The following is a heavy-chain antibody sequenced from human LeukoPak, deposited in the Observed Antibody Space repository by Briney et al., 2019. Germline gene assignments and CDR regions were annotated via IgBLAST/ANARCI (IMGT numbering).Heavy chain of an antibody. D-gene: IGHD3-10*01. CDR2: IYTSGST. CDR3: AGSSLGPMFYFDY. V-gene: IGHV4-38-2*02. J-gene: IGHJ4*02. CDR1: GYSISSGYY. Sequence: SETLSLTCTVSGYSISSGYYWGWIRQPPGKGLEWIGRIYTSGSTNYNPSLKSRVTISVDTSKNQFSLKLSSVTAADTAVYYCAGSSLGPMFYFDYWGQGTLVTVSS.